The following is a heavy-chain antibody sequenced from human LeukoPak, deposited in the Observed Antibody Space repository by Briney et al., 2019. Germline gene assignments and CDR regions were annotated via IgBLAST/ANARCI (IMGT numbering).Heavy chain of an antibody. CDR3: ARVGGYYYDSSGYYADY. J-gene: IGHJ4*02. D-gene: IGHD3-22*01. CDR1: GFSLTSNY. V-gene: IGHV1-46*01. Sequence: AASVKVSCKASGFSLTSNYMHWVRQAPGQGLEWMGYMRPTDAYTGYAPKFQGRVTVTRDTSTNTVYMELSSLRSEDTAVYYCARVGGYYYDSSGYYADYWGQGTLVTVSS. CDR2: MRPTDAYT.